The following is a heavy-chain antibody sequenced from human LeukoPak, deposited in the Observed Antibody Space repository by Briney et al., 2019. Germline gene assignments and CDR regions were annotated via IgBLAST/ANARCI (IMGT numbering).Heavy chain of an antibody. CDR2: INHSGST. CDR3: ARVGLNLSRRYYYYYYYMDV. V-gene: IGHV4-39*07. CDR1: GGSISSPTYY. J-gene: IGHJ6*03. Sequence: PSETLSLTCTVSGGSISSPTYYWGWIRQSPGKGLEWIGEINHSGSTNYNPSLKSRVTISVDTSKNQFSLKLSSVTAADTAVYYCARVGLNLSRRYYYYYYYMDVWGKGTTVTVSS. D-gene: IGHD3-16*02.